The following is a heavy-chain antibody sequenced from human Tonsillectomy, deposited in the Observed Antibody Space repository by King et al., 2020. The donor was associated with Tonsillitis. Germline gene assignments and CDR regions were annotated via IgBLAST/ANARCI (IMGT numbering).Heavy chain of an antibody. Sequence: VQLPQWGAGLLKPSEHLSLTCAVYGGSLSGYHWSWIRQPPGKGLEWIGEIDHSGSTNYNPSLKSRVTISIDTSKNQFSLELSSVTAADTAVYYCARDRGGYDYNFYYGLGVWGRGTTVTVSS. V-gene: IGHV4-34*01. CDR2: IDHSGST. CDR1: GGSLSGYH. D-gene: IGHD5-12*01. CDR3: ARDRGGYDYNFYYGLGV. J-gene: IGHJ6*02.